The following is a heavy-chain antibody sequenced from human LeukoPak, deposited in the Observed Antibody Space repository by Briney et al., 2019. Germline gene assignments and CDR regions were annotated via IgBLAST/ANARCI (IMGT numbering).Heavy chain of an antibody. J-gene: IGHJ4*02. CDR3: ARLGGYCSGGSCYSFFDY. Sequence: SVTLSLTCTVSGGSISSSSYYWGWIRQPPGKGLEWIGSIYYSGNTYYNPSLKSRVTISVDMSKNQFSLKLSSVTAADTAVYYCARLGGYCSGGSCYSFFDYWGQGTLVTVSS. CDR2: IYYSGNT. D-gene: IGHD2-15*01. CDR1: GGSISSSSYY. V-gene: IGHV4-39*01.